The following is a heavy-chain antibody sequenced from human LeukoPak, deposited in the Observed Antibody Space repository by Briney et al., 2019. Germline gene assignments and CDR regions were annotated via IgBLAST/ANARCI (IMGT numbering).Heavy chain of an antibody. CDR3: AREDSGWYVDY. D-gene: IGHD6-19*01. J-gene: IGHJ4*02. CDR1: GYTFTYYY. CDR2: INPNSAGT. V-gene: IGHV1-2*02. Sequence: ASMKVSCKASGYTFTYYYMHWVRQAPGQGPEWMGWINPNSAGTNYAQKFEGRVTMTRDTSISTAYMELTRLRSYDTAVYYCAREDSGWYVDYWGQGTLVTVSS.